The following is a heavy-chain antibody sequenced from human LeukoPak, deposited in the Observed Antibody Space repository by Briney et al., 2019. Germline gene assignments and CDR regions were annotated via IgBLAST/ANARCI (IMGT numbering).Heavy chain of an antibody. D-gene: IGHD3-10*01. V-gene: IGHV3-72*01. Sequence: GGSLRLSCAVSGFAFSDHYMDWVRQAPGKGLEWVGRIRDKAHSYTTEYAAAVKGRFTISRDDSKNSVYLQMNSLKTEDTAVYYCTTVENYFLHFQHWGQGTLVTVSS. CDR3: TTVENYFLHFQH. CDR1: GFAFSDHY. J-gene: IGHJ1*01. CDR2: IRDKAHSYTT.